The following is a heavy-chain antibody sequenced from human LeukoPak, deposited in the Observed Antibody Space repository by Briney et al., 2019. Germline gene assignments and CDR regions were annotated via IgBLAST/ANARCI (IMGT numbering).Heavy chain of an antibody. D-gene: IGHD3-22*01. CDR2: ISGDGGST. CDR1: GFTFDDYA. Sequence: GGSLRLSCAASGFTFDDYAMQWVRQAPGKGLEWVSLISGDGGSTYYADSVKGRFTISRDNSKNSLYLQMNSLRTEDTALYYCAKDITGRVLAYYYDSSGYYFSWGQGTLVTVSS. CDR3: AKDITGRVLAYYYDSSGYYFS. V-gene: IGHV3-43*02. J-gene: IGHJ5*02.